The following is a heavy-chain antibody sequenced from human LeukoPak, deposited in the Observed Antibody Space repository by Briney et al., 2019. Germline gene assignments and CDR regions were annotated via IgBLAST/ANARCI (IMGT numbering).Heavy chain of an antibody. CDR2: IKQDGSEK. Sequence: GGSLRLSCAASGFTFSNYWMSWVRQTPGKGLEWVAEIKQDGSEKNYVGSVKGRFIISRDNTKSSLSLQMNSLRDEDTAVYYCARDKYMSGHVGSLFDPWGQGALVIVSS. J-gene: IGHJ5*02. CDR3: ARDKYMSGHVGSLFDP. V-gene: IGHV3-7*01. D-gene: IGHD1-1*01. CDR1: GFTFSNYW.